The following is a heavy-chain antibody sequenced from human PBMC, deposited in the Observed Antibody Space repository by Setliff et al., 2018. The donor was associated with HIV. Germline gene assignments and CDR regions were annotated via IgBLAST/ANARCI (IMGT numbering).Heavy chain of an antibody. Sequence: SETLSLTCTVSGGSISSSNYYWGWIRQPPGKGLEWIGSIYYSGSTYYNPSLKSRVTISADTSKNQFSLKLSSVTAADTAVYYCAMANFWSGYYGYWGQGTLVTVSS. CDR3: AMANFWSGYYGY. CDR1: GGSISSSNYY. CDR2: IYYSGST. V-gene: IGHV4-39*07. D-gene: IGHD3-3*01. J-gene: IGHJ4*02.